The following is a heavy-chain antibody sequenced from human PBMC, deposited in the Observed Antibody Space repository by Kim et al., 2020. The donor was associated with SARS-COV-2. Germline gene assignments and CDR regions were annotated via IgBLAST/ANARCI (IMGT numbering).Heavy chain of an antibody. D-gene: IGHD1-26*01. J-gene: IGHJ4*02. CDR2: VYANGRT. V-gene: IGHV4-4*07. CDR1: GGSINSYY. Sequence: SETLSITCTVSGGSINSYYWSWIRQPAGEGLEWIGRVYANGRTDYNPSLKSRVTMSMDTSENQVSLKLSAVTAADTAVYYCARREAGSNYFDYWGLGTLV. CDR3: ARREAGSNYFDY.